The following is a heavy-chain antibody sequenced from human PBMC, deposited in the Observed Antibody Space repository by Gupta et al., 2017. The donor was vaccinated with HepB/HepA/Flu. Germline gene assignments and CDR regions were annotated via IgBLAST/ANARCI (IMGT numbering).Heavy chain of an antibody. Sequence: QVQLVQSGAEVKKPGASVKVSCQASGDSFTNYGIHWVRQAPGQSLEWMGWINVGNGDIKYSQEFQGRLTINKDTSASTAYMELSRLRIDDTAMYYCAKAGRWSTLTPGDVWGQGTTVIVS. CDR1: GDSFTNYG. V-gene: IGHV1-3*01. D-gene: IGHD3-3*01. CDR3: AKAGRWSTLTPGDV. J-gene: IGHJ6*02. CDR2: INVGNGDI.